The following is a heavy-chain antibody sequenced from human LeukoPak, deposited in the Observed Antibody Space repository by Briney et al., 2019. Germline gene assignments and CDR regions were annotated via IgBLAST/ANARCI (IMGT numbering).Heavy chain of an antibody. V-gene: IGHV3-23*01. CDR3: AKDLIRAAAGSAFDY. D-gene: IGHD6-13*01. Sequence: GGSLRLSCAASGFTFSSYAMSWVRQAPGKGLELVSAISGSGDSTYYADSVKGRVTISRDNSKNTLYLQMNSLRAEDTAVYYCAKDLIRAAAGSAFDYWGQGTLVTVSS. CDR1: GFTFSSYA. J-gene: IGHJ4*02. CDR2: ISGSGDST.